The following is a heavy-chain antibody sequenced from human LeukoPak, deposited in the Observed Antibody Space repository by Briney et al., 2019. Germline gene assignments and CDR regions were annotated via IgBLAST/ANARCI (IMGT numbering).Heavy chain of an antibody. D-gene: IGHD5-12*01. CDR2: ISSSGSTI. CDR3: ARDRKGHTIVATITGGGGMDV. CDR1: GFTFSSYS. Sequence: GGSLRLSCAASGFTFSSYSVNWVRQAPGKGLEWVSYISSSGSTIYYADSVKGRFTISRDNAKNSLYLQMNSLRAEDTAVYYCARDRKGHTIVATITGGGGMDVWGQGTTVTVSS. V-gene: IGHV3-48*04. J-gene: IGHJ6*02.